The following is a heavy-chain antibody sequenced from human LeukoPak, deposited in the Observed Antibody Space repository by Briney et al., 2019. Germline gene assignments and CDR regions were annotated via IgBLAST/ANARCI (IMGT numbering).Heavy chain of an antibody. CDR3: ARARRALRRFDP. Sequence: PSETLSLTCAVYGGSFSGYYWSWIRQPPGKGLEWIGEINHSGSTNYNPSLKSRVTISVDTSKNQFSLKLSSVTAADTAVYYCARARRALRRFDPWGQGTLVTVSS. CDR1: GGSFSGYY. J-gene: IGHJ5*02. V-gene: IGHV4-34*01. CDR2: INHSGST. D-gene: IGHD3-10*01.